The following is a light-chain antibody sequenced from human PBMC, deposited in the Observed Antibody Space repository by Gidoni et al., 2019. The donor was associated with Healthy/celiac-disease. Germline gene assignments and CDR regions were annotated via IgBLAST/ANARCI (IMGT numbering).Light chain of an antibody. CDR3: PQRSNWPT. V-gene: IGKV3-11*01. CDR2: DAA. Sequence: EIVLTQSPATLSLSPGERATLSCRASQSVSSYLAWYQQKPGQAPRLLIYDAANRATGIPARFSGSGSGTDFTLTISSLEPEDFAVYYCPQRSNWPTFGGGTQVEIK. CDR1: QSVSSY. J-gene: IGKJ4*01.